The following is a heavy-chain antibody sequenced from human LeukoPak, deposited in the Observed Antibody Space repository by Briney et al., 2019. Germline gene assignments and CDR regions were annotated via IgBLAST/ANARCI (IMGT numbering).Heavy chain of an antibody. CDR3: ARLKGFMVVVPDDMDV. D-gene: IGHD2-2*01. J-gene: IGHJ6*02. Sequence: SETLSITCAVYGGSFSGYYWSWTRQPPGKGLEWIGEINHSGSTNYNPSLKGRVTISVDTSKNHFALKLTSVTAADTAVYYCARLKGFMVVVPDDMDVWGPGTTVTVSS. CDR1: GGSFSGYY. CDR2: INHSGST. V-gene: IGHV4-34*01.